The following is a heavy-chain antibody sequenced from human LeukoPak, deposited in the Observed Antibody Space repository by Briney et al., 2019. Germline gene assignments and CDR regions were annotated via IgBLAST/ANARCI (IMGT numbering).Heavy chain of an antibody. CDR1: GFTFSSYS. D-gene: IGHD6-13*01. CDR3: ARGLSSSWHYFDC. CDR2: ISSRSGDI. Sequence: GGSLRLSCAASGFTFSSYSMTWVRQAPGKRLEWISSISSRSGDIYYADSVKGRFTISRDNGKNSLFLQMNSLRADDTAVYYCARGLSSSWHYFDCWGQGTLVTVSS. J-gene: IGHJ4*02. V-gene: IGHV3-21*01.